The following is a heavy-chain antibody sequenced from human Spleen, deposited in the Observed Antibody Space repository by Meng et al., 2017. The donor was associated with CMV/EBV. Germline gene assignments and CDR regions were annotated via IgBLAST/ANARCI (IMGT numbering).Heavy chain of an antibody. J-gene: IGHJ4*02. CDR1: GFTFSSYS. D-gene: IGHD6-13*01. V-gene: IGHV3-48*04. CDR3: ARALAPSSWYNYFDY. CDR2: ISSSSSTI. Sequence: GESLKISCAASGFTFSSYSMNWVRQAPGKGLEWVSYISSSSSTIYYADSVKGRFTISRDNAKNSLYLQMNSLRAEDTAVYYCARALAPSSWYNYFDYWGQGTLVTVSS.